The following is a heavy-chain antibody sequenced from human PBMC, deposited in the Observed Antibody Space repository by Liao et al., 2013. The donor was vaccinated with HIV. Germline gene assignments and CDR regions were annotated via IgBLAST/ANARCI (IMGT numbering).Heavy chain of an antibody. CDR3: ATAGDTSGYYWAALDS. CDR2: IYTSGST. Sequence: QVQLQESGPGLVKPSETLSLTCTVSGGSISSYYWSWIRQPAGKGLEWIGRIYTSGSTNYNPSLKSRVTISVDTSKNQFSLRLTSVTAADTAVYYCATAGDTSGYYWAALDSWGQGTLVTVSS. D-gene: IGHD3-22*01. V-gene: IGHV4-4*07. J-gene: IGHJ4*02. CDR1: GGSISSYY.